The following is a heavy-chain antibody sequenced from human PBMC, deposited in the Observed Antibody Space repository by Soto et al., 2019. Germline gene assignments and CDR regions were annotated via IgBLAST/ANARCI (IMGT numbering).Heavy chain of an antibody. J-gene: IGHJ6*03. V-gene: IGHV3-7*01. Sequence: GGSLRLSCAASGFTFSSYWMSWVRQAPGKGLEWVANIKQDGSEKYYVDSVKGRFTISRDNAKNSLYLQMNSLRAEDTAVYYCARGYGDYAPTNYYYMDVWGKGTTVTVSS. CDR3: ARGYGDYAPTNYYYMDV. CDR2: IKQDGSEK. D-gene: IGHD4-17*01. CDR1: GFTFSSYW.